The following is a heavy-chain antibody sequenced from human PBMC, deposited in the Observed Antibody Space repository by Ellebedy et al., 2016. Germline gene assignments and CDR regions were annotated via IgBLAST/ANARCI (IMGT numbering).Heavy chain of an antibody. J-gene: IGHJ4*02. CDR1: GYSFTSYW. CDR3: ARRPSYEKGGTWDY. V-gene: IGHV5-10-1*01. CDR2: IDPSDSYT. D-gene: IGHD1-1*01. Sequence: KVSCXGSGYSFTSYWISWVRQMPGKGLEWMGRIDPSDSYTNYSPSFQGHVTISADKSISTAYLQWSSLKASDTAMYYCARRPSYEKGGTWDYWGQGTLVTVSS.